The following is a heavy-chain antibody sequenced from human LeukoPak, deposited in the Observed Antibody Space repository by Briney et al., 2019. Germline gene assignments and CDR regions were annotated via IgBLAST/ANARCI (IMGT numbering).Heavy chain of an antibody. V-gene: IGHV4-34*01. CDR1: GGSFSGYY. CDR3: ARISRYSSSSN. J-gene: IGHJ4*02. CDR2: INHSGST. Sequence: PSETLSLTCAVYGGSFSGYYWSWIRQPPGKGLEWIGEINHSGSTNYNPSLKSRVTISVDTSKNQFSLKLSSVTAADTAVYYCARISRYSSSSNWGQGTLVTVSS. D-gene: IGHD6-13*01.